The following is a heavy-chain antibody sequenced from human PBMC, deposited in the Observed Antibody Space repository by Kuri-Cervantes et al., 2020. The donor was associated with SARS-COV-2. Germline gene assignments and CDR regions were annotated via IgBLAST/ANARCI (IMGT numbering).Heavy chain of an antibody. J-gene: IGHJ3*02. CDR1: GGSISSYY. D-gene: IGHD1-1*01. CDR2: IYYSGST. V-gene: IGHV4-59*12. Sequence: ESLKISCTVSGGSISSYYWSWIRQPPGKGLEWIGYIYYSGSTNYNPSLKSRVTISVDTSKNQFSLKLSSVTPEDTAVYYCARDSGTGDAFDIWGQGTMVTVSS. CDR3: ARDSGTGDAFDI.